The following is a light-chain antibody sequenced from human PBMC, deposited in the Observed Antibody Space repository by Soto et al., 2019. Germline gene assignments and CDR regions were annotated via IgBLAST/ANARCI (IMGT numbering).Light chain of an antibody. CDR2: EIS. CDR1: GSDVGYYNY. Sequence: QSALTQPASMSGSPGQSITISCTGTGSDVGYYNYVSWYQQHPDKAPKLMIFEISNRPSGVSSRFSGSKSGNTASLTISGLQAEDEADYYCSSFTATSTYVFGTGTKVTVL. J-gene: IGLJ1*01. V-gene: IGLV2-14*01. CDR3: SSFTATSTYV.